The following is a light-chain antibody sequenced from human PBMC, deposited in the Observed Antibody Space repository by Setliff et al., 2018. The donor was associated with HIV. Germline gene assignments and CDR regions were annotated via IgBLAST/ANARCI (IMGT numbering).Light chain of an antibody. J-gene: IGLJ3*02. CDR2: DVS. Sequence: QSALTQPPSASGSPGQSVTISCTGTSNDVGGYNYVSWYQQHPGKAPKLIIRDVSKRPSGVPDRFSGSKYGSTASLTVSGLQVEDEADYYCSSYAGSDNAGNNNILFGGGTKVTVL. V-gene: IGLV2-8*01. CDR1: SNDVGGYNY. CDR3: SSYAGSDNAGNNNIL.